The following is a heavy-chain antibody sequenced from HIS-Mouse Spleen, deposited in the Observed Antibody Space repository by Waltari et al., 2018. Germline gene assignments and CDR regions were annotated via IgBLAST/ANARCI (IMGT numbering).Heavy chain of an antibody. D-gene: IGHD6-13*01. CDR3: AREIPYSSSWYDWYFDL. J-gene: IGHJ2*01. Sequence: QLQLQESGPGLMKPSETLTLTCTVSGGPSSSSSYYWGWIRHPPGTGLEWIGSIYYSGSTYYNPSLKSRVTISVDTSKNQFSLKLSSVTAADTAVCYCAREIPYSSSWYDWYFDLWGRGTLVTVSS. CDR1: GGPSSSSSYY. CDR2: IYYSGST. V-gene: IGHV4-39*07.